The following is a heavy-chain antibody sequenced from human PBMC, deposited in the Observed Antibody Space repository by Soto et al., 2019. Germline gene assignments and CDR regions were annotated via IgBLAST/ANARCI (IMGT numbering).Heavy chain of an antibody. D-gene: IGHD2-15*01. CDR1: GAGLTYGGDS. CDR2: IGHLETT. V-gene: IGHV4-30-2*06. J-gene: IGHJ4*02. CDR3: ARGGGYDSFEL. Sequence: ILALACSYPGAGLTYGGDSGSGLRQSPEKGLEWLGYIGHLETTYYNPSFKSRLSLSIDRTRNQFSLSLSSMTAADKAVYYCARGGGYDSFELWGQGNQVNVAS.